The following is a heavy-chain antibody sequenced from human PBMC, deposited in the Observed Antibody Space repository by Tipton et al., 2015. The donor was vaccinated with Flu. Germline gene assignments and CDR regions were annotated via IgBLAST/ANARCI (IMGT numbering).Heavy chain of an antibody. J-gene: IGHJ4*02. Sequence: LRLSCTVSGGSISSYYWSWIRQPPGKGLEWIGYIYYSGSTNYNPSLKSRVTISVDTSKNQFSLKLSSVTAADTAVYYCAREGSGYDSGVFDYWGQGTLVTVSS. CDR2: IYYSGST. V-gene: IGHV4-59*01. CDR3: AREGSGYDSGVFDY. D-gene: IGHD5-12*01. CDR1: GGSISSYY.